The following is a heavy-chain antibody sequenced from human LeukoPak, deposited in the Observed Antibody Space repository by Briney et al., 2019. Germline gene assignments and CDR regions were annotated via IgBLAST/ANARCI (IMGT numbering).Heavy chain of an antibody. J-gene: IGHJ5*02. D-gene: IGHD4-23*01. CDR1: GFTFTSSA. Sequence: SVRVSCKASGFTFTSSAMQWVRQARGQRLEWIGWIVVGSGNTNYAQKFQGRVTITRDTSISTAYMELSSLRSEDTAVYYCARDYGGNSGWFDPWGQGTLVTVSS. CDR2: IVVGSGNT. V-gene: IGHV1-58*02. CDR3: ARDYGGNSGWFDP.